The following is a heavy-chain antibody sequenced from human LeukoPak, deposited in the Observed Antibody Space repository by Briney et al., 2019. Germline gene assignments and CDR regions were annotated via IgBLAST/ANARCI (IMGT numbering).Heavy chain of an antibody. CDR3: ARDFQDTAMVTFDY. D-gene: IGHD5-18*01. J-gene: IGHJ4*02. CDR2: IWYDGSNK. CDR1: GFTFSSYG. V-gene: IGHV3-33*01. Sequence: GRSLRLSCAASGFTFSSYGMHWGRQAPGRGREWVAVIWYDGSNKYYADSVKGRFTISRDNSKNTLYLQMNSLRAEDTAVYYCARDFQDTAMVTFDYWGQGTLVTVSS.